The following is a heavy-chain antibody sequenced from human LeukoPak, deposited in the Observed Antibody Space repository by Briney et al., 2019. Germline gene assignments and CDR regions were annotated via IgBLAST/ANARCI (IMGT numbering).Heavy chain of an antibody. CDR2: IYYSGST. CDR1: GVSISSYY. J-gene: IGHJ4*02. Sequence: PSETLSLTCTVSGVSISSYYWSWIRQPPGKGLEWIGYIYYSGSTNYNPSLKSRVTISVDTSKNQFSLKLSSVTAADTAVYYCARDRYFDYWGQGTLVTVSS. V-gene: IGHV4-59*01. CDR3: ARDRYFDY.